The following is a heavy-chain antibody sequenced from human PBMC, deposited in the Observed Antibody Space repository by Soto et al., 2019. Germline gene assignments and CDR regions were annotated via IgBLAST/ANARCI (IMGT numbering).Heavy chain of an antibody. D-gene: IGHD2-15*01. CDR3: ARAPTLFCSGGSCYSGGAFDI. Sequence: SVTLCLTNAVAGGSIVDGGYSRSWIRQPPGKGLEWIGYIYHSGSTYYNPSLKSRVTISVDRSKNRFSLKLSSVTAADTAVYYCARAPTLFCSGGSCYSGGAFDIWGQGTMVTVSS. J-gene: IGHJ3*02. CDR2: IYHSGST. CDR1: GGSIVDGGYS. V-gene: IGHV4-30-2*01.